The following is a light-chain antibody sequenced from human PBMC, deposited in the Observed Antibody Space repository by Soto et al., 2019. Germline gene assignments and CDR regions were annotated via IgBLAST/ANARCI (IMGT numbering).Light chain of an antibody. V-gene: IGKV4-1*01. Sequence: DIVMTQSPDSLAVSLGERATINCKSSRSLFSISNNKNYLAWYQQKPGQPPKLLIYWASTRDPWVPDRFSGSGSGSDFTLTIDSLQAEDVSVYYCHQYYNSVYCFGQGTKLEIK. CDR1: RSLFSISNNKNY. J-gene: IGKJ2*03. CDR3: HQYYNSVYC. CDR2: WAS.